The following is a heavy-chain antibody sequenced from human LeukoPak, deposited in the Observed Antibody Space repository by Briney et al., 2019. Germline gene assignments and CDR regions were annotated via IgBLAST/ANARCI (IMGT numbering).Heavy chain of an antibody. V-gene: IGHV3-30*03. CDR3: ARDEAYCSGDCYSFFDY. CDR2: ISYDGSNK. D-gene: IGHD2-21*02. Sequence: GRSLRLSCAASGFTFSSYGMHWVRQAPGKGLEWVAVISYDGSNKYYADSVKGRFTISRDNSKNSLYLQMNSLRAEDTAVYYCARDEAYCSGDCYSFFDYWGQGTLVTVSS. J-gene: IGHJ4*02. CDR1: GFTFSSYG.